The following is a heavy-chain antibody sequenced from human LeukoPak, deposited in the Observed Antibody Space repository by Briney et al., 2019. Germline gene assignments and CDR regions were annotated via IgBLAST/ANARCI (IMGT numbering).Heavy chain of an antibody. J-gene: IGHJ4*02. V-gene: IGHV4-4*07. CDR1: ALSTYY. D-gene: IGHD1-26*01. Sequence: SETLSLTCTVSALSTYYWSWIRLPAGKGLEWIGRIHSTGSTTYNPSLKSRVTMSVDASKNRFSLKLASVIAADTALYYCARDRTSAYYRDYFDYWGQGILVTVSS. CDR3: ARDRTSAYYRDYFDY. CDR2: IHSTGST.